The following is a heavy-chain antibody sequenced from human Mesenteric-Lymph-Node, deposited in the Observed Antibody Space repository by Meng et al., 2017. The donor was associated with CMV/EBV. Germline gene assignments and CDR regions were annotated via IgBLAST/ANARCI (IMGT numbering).Heavy chain of an antibody. D-gene: IGHD1-26*01. J-gene: IGHJ6*02. CDR3: AREVRVYSGSYSSNYYGMDV. CDR2: ISYDGSNK. V-gene: IGHV3-30-3*01. Sequence: GESLKISCAASGFTFSSYAMHWVRQAPGKGLEWVAVISYDGSNKYYADSVKGRFTISRDNSKNTLYLQMNSLRAEDTAVYYCAREVRVYSGSYSSNYYGMDVWGQGTTVTVSS. CDR1: GFTFSSYA.